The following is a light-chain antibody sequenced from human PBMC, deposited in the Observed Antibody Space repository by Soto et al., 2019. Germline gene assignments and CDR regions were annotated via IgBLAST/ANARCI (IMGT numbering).Light chain of an antibody. CDR2: DAS. V-gene: IGKV1-33*01. CDR1: QNINNY. Sequence: IQMTQSPSSLSASVGDRVTITCQASQNINNYLNWYQQKPGRAPKLLIYDASNLEAGVPSRFSGSGSGTDFTFTISRLQPEDIATYYRQQYENPPTFGQGTRVEIK. CDR3: QQYENPPT. J-gene: IGKJ5*01.